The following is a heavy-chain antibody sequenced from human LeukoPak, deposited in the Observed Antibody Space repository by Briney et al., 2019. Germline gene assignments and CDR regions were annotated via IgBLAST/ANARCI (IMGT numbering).Heavy chain of an antibody. Sequence: GGSLRLSCEVSGFTLSRYSMNWVRQAPGKGLEWVCAISTDSDYIYYGDSVKGRFTVSRDNAKNSLYLQMNSLRAEDTALYYCVRASYSTTWYLDSWGQATLVTVSS. CDR3: VRASYSTTWYLDS. J-gene: IGHJ4*02. V-gene: IGHV3-21*01. D-gene: IGHD2/OR15-2a*01. CDR1: GFTLSRYS. CDR2: ISTDSDYI.